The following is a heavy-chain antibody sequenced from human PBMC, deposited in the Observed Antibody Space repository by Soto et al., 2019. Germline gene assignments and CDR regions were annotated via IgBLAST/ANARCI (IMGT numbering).Heavy chain of an antibody. CDR3: AKDSSSTSCLDY. Sequence: GGSLRLSCAASGFTFSSYGMHWVRQAPGKGLEWVAVISYDGSNKYYADSVKGRFTISRDNSKNTLYLQKNSLRAEDTAVYYCAKDSSSTSCLDYWGQGTLVTVSS. D-gene: IGHD2-2*01. CDR2: ISYDGSNK. V-gene: IGHV3-30*18. J-gene: IGHJ4*02. CDR1: GFTFSSYG.